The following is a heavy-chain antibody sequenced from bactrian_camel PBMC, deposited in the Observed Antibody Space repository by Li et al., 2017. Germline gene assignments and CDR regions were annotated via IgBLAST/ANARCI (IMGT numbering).Heavy chain of an antibody. CDR2: ISTDDGTT. CDR1: TYDIFSNYC. D-gene: IGHD2*01. V-gene: IGHV3S63*01. Sequence: HVQLVESGGGSVQAGGSLRLSCTASTYDIFSNYCFGWFRQTPGKEREGVAGISTDDGTTYYADSVKGRFTISKDNAKNTLYLQMDSLKPEDTAMYYCFLDGSRGYCRGYEYTYKGRGTQVTVS. J-gene: IGHJ4*01.